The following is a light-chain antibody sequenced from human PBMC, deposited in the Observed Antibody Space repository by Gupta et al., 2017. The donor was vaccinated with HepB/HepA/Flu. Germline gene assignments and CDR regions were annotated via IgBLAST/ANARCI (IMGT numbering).Light chain of an antibody. CDR3: SSYTSSSTLVV. J-gene: IGLJ2*01. CDR1: SSDVGGYNY. CDR2: DVS. V-gene: IGLV2-14*03. Sequence: QSALTQPASVSGSPGQSIPIPCPGTSSDVGGYNYVSWYQQHPGKAPKLMIYDVSNRPSGVSNRFSGSKSGNTASLTISGLQAEDEADYYCSSYTSSSTLVVFGGGTKLTVL.